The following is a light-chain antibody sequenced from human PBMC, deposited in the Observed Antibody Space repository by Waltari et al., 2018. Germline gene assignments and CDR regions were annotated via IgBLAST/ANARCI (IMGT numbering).Light chain of an antibody. J-gene: IGLJ3*02. CDR3: ALYMGSGIWV. V-gene: IGLV8-61*01. CDR2: KAN. CDR1: SGSISTTSS. Sequence: QTVVTQEPSLSVSPGGTVTLTCALSSGSISTTSSATWYQQSPGQPPRTLVYKANSRSSGVPDRFSGSILGNKAALTITVAQADDESDYYCALYMGSGIWVFGGGTKLTVL.